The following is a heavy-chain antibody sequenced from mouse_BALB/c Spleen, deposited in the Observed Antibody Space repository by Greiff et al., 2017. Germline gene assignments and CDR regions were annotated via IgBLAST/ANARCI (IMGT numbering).Heavy chain of an antibody. D-gene: IGHD6-2*01. V-gene: IGHV5-4*02. J-gene: IGHJ3*01. CDR1: GFTFSDYY. CDR3: AGVSFAY. CDR2: ISDGGSYT. Sequence: DVMLVESGGGLVKPGGSLKLSCAASGFTFSDYYMYWVRQTPEKRLEWVATISDGGSYTYYPDSVKGRFTISRDNAKNNLYLQMSSLKSEDTAMYYCAGVSFAYWGQGTLVTVSA.